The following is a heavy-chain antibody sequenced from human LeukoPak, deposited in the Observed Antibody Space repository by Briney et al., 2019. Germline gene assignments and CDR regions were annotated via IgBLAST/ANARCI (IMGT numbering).Heavy chain of an antibody. D-gene: IGHD1-1*01. CDR1: KFTFGSYW. V-gene: IGHV3-7*01. Sequence: GGSLRLSCVASKFTFGSYWMSWVRRAPGKGLEWVANINQGGSEKYYVDSVEGRFTISRDNAKNSLFLLMSSLRDEDTAVYYCARSPSTETVDPWGQETLVTV. CDR2: INQGGSEK. J-gene: IGHJ5*02. CDR3: ARSPSTETVDP.